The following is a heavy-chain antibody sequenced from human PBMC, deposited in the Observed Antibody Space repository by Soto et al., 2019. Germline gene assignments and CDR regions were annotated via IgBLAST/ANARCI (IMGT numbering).Heavy chain of an antibody. Sequence: RASVKVSCKASGFTFTSSAVQWVRQARGQRLEWIGWIVVGSGNTNYAQKFQERVTITRDMSTSTAYMELSSLRSEDTAVYYCAAGVTMVRGDTIDYWGQGTLVIVSS. CDR3: AAGVTMVRGDTIDY. D-gene: IGHD3-10*01. CDR2: IVVGSGNT. J-gene: IGHJ4*02. V-gene: IGHV1-58*01. CDR1: GFTFTSSA.